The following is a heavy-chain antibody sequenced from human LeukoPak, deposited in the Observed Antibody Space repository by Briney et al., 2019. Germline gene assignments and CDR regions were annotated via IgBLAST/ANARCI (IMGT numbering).Heavy chain of an antibody. CDR1: GYSISSGYY. CDR2: INHSGST. D-gene: IGHD3-10*01. V-gene: IGHV4-38-2*02. CDR3: ARRVRVRGPDLYYYGMDV. Sequence: MASETLSLTCTVSGYSISSGYYWGWIRQPPGKGLEWIGSINHSGSTSYNPSLTSRVTISVDTSNNQFSLKLSSVTAADTAVYYCARRVRVRGPDLYYYGMDVWGQGTTVTVSS. J-gene: IGHJ6*02.